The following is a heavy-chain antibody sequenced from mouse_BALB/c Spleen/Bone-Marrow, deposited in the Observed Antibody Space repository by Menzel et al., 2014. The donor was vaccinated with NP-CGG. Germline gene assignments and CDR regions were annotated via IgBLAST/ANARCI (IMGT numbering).Heavy chain of an antibody. CDR1: GFTFSDYY. J-gene: IGHJ3*01. V-gene: IGHV5-12*02. Sequence: EVKLMESGGGLAQPGGSLKLSCATSGFTFSDYYMYWVRQTPEKRLEWVAYISNGGGSTYYPDTVKGRFTISRDNAKNTLYLQMSRLKSEDTAMYYCARQGIYYGYDPFAYWGQGTLVTVS. D-gene: IGHD2-2*01. CDR3: ARQGIYYGYDPFAY. CDR2: ISNGGGST.